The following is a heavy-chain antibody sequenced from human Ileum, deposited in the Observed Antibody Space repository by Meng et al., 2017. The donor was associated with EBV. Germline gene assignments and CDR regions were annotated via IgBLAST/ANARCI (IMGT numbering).Heavy chain of an antibody. CDR3: ASKSEGYDH. J-gene: IGHJ4*02. CDR2: IYTGGST. D-gene: IGHD5-12*01. Sequence: GSGGGLIAPGGCLRLACAASGFTVSSNYMSWVRQAPGKGLEWVSVIYTGGSTYYADSVKGRLTISRDNSKNTLYLQMNSLRGEDTAVYYCASKSEGYDHWGQGTLVTVSS. V-gene: IGHV3-53*01. CDR1: GFTVSSNY.